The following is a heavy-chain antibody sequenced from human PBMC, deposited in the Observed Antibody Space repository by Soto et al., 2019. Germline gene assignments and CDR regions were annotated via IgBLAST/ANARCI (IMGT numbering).Heavy chain of an antibody. V-gene: IGHV4-31*03. J-gene: IGHJ4*02. CDR2: IYYSGST. Sequence: SETLSLTCTVSGGSIRSGGYYWSWIRQHPGKGLEWIGYIYYSGSTYYNPSLKSRVTISVDTSKNQFSLKLSSVTAADTAVYYCARGAISGSYHYYFDYWGQGTLVTVSS. D-gene: IGHD1-26*01. CDR3: ARGAISGSYHYYFDY. CDR1: GGSIRSGGYY.